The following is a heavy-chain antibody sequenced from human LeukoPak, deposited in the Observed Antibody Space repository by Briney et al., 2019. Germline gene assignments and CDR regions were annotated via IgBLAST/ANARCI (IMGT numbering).Heavy chain of an antibody. J-gene: IGHJ4*02. V-gene: IGHV1-2*02. CDR3: AREIGSGSFLDN. Sequence: ASVKVSCKASGYTFAGYYMHWVRQAPGQGLEWMGWINPKIGGTNYAQKFQGRVTMTRDTSISTAYMELSRRRSDDTAVYYCAREIGSGSFLDNWGQGTLVTVSS. D-gene: IGHD3-10*01. CDR1: GYTFAGYY. CDR2: INPKIGGT.